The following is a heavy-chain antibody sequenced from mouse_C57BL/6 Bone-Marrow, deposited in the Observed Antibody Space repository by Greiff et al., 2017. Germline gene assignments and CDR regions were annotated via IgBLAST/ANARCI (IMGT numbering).Heavy chain of an antibody. CDR1: GFTFTSYG. CDR3: ARLGYYKDY. V-gene: IGHV5-6*01. CDR2: ISRGGGYT. J-gene: IGHJ2*01. D-gene: IGHD1-1*01. Sequence: EVQLVESGGDLVKPGGSLKLSCAASGFTFTSYGMSWVRQTPDKRLEWVATISRGGGYTNYPDNLKGRFTISRDKDKNTLYLQMSSLKTEDTAMYYCARLGYYKDYWGQGTTLTVSS.